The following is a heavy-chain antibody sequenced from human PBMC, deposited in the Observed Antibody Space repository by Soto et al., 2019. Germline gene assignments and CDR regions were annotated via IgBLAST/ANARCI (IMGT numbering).Heavy chain of an antibody. Sequence: GGSLRLSCSASGFTFSSYAMHWVRQAPGKGLEYVSAISSNGGSTYYADSVKGRFTISRDNSKNTPYLQMNSLRAEDTAVYYCFLFQLAYGMDVWGQGTTVTVSS. D-gene: IGHD6-6*01. CDR3: FLFQLAYGMDV. CDR1: GFTFSSYA. J-gene: IGHJ6*02. CDR2: ISSNGGST. V-gene: IGHV3-64*04.